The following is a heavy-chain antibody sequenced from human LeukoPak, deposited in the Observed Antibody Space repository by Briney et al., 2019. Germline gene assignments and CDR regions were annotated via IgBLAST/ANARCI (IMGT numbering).Heavy chain of an antibody. V-gene: IGHV4-59*01. J-gene: IGHJ5*02. CDR2: IYYSGST. Sequence: PSETLSLTCTVSGGSISSYYWSWIRQPPGKGLEWIGYIYYSGSTNYNPSLKSRVTISVDTSKNQFSLKLSSVTAADTAVYYCARYFDWSPRRFDPWGQGTLVTVSS. D-gene: IGHD3-9*01. CDR3: ARYFDWSPRRFDP. CDR1: GGSISSYY.